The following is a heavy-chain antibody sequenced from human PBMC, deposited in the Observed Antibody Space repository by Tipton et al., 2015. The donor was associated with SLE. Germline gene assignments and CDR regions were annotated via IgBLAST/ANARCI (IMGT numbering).Heavy chain of an antibody. CDR1: GDSISSGGYY. D-gene: IGHD6-6*01. V-gene: IGHV4-31*03. CDR2: IYYSGST. J-gene: IGHJ6*02. CDR3: ARGPRSIAAWYYYGMDV. Sequence: TLSLTCTVSGDSISSGGYYWGWIRQHPGKGLEWIGYIYYSGSTYYNPSLKSRLTISVDTSKNQFSLKLSSVTAADTAVYYCARGPRSIAAWYYYGMDVWGQGTTVTVSS.